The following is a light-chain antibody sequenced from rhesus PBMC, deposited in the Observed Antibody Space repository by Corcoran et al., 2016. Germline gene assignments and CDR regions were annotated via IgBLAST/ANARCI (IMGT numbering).Light chain of an antibody. CDR3: PNYLNSPFT. V-gene: IGKV3-53*01. CDR2: GAS. J-gene: IGKJ3*01. Sequence: QVILTQSPATLSLSPGERATLSCRASQSVGSSLAWYQQKPGQAPSLRIDGASSRATGIPDRFSGSGSGTEFTLTISILEPEDFAVYYCPNYLNSPFTFGLETKLAIK. CDR1: QSVGSS.